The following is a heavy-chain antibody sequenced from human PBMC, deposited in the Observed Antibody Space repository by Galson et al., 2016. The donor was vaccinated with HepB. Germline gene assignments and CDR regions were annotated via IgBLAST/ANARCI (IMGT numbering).Heavy chain of an antibody. CDR1: GFTFSSYA. Sequence: SLRLSCAVSGFTFSSYAMSWFRQAPGKGLEWVSSITGSGGRSDFADSVKGRFTISRDNSKNTLYLQMNSLRPEDTAIYYCAKAMAAARTNWFDPWGQGVLVTVSS. CDR2: ITGSGGRS. V-gene: IGHV3-23*01. CDR3: AKAMAAARTNWFDP. J-gene: IGHJ5*02. D-gene: IGHD6-13*01.